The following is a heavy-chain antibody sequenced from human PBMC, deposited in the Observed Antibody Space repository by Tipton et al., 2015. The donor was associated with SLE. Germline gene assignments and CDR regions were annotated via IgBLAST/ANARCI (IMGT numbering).Heavy chain of an antibody. Sequence: SLRLSCAASGFTFSSYEMNWVRRTPGKGLEWLSYITSSSTTTWYADSVKGRFTISRDNSKSTLYLQMSSLRPEDTAVYYCPIYYHDSTGLHWFDPWGQGTLVTVSS. D-gene: IGHD3-22*01. CDR1: GFTFSSYE. CDR3: PIYYHDSTGLHWFDP. J-gene: IGHJ5*02. CDR2: ITSSSTTT. V-gene: IGHV3-48*03.